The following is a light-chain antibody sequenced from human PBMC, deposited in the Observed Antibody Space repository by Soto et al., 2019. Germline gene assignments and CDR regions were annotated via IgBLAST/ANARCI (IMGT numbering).Light chain of an antibody. CDR2: GAS. CDR1: QSVDITN. J-gene: IGKJ1*01. Sequence: EIVLTQSPGTLSLAPGVRATLSCRASQSVDITNLAWYQQIPRQAPRLLISGASRRATGIPDRFSVSGSGTDFNLTINRLEPEDFAMYYCQQFDTTPPWTFGQGTKVESK. CDR3: QQFDTTPPWT. V-gene: IGKV3-20*01.